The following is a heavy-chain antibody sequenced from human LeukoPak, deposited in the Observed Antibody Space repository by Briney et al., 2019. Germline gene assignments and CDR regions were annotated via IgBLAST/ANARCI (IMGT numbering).Heavy chain of an antibody. CDR1: GYTFTSYY. D-gene: IGHD4-17*01. CDR2: INPSGGST. V-gene: IGHV1-46*01. J-gene: IGHJ5*02. Sequence: ASVKVSCKASGYTFTSYYMHWVRQAPGQGLEGMGIINPSGGSTSYEQKFQGRVTMTRDTSTSTVYMELSSLRSEDTAVYYCARDELSPYRIRTTVTTLALDPWGQGTLVTFSS. CDR3: ARDELSPYRIRTTVTTLALDP.